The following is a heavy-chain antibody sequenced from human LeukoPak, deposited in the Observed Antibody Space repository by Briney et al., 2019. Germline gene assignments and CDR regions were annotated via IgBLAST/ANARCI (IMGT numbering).Heavy chain of an antibody. D-gene: IGHD2-2*01. CDR3: ATITIGRLGCSSTSCYAYYYGMDV. CDR1: GYTLTELS. Sequence: PRASVKVSCKVSGYTLTELSMHWVRQAPGKGLEWMGGFDPEDGETIYAQKFQGRVTMTEDTSTDTAYMELSSLRSEDTAVYYCATITIGRLGCSSTSCYAYYYGMDVWGKGTTVTVSS. V-gene: IGHV1-24*01. CDR2: FDPEDGET. J-gene: IGHJ6*04.